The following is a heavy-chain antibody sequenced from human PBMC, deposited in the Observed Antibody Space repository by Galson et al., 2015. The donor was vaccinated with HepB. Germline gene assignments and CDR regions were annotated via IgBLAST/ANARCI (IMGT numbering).Heavy chain of an antibody. CDR3: ARGDRLTGVVD. J-gene: IGHJ4*02. CDR1: GGTFSSYT. CDR2: IIPILGMA. D-gene: IGHD7-27*01. Sequence: SVKVSCKASGGTFSSYTINWVRQAPGQGLEWMGRIIPILGMANSTQKFQDRVRITADKSTGTAYMEMSSLTSEDTAVYYCARGDRLTGVVDWGQGTLVTVSS. V-gene: IGHV1-69*02.